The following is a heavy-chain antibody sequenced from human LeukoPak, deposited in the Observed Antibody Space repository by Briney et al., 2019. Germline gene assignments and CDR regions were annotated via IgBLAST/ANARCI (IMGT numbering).Heavy chain of an antibody. Sequence: GGSLRLSCAVSGFSVSNNHMSWVRQAPGKGLEWVSVIYIGGDTDYADSVKGRFTISRDNAKSSLYLQMNSLRAEDTAVYYCARGPEEYGGNFDYWGQGTLVTVSS. CDR2: IYIGGDT. CDR1: GFSVSNNH. D-gene: IGHD4-23*01. J-gene: IGHJ4*02. V-gene: IGHV3-66*01. CDR3: ARGPEEYGGNFDY.